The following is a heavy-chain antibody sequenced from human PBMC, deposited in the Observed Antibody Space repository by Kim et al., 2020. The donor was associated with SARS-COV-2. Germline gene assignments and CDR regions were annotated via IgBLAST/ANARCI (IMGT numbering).Heavy chain of an antibody. J-gene: IGHJ5*02. D-gene: IGHD1-1*01. V-gene: IGHV3-23*01. CDR2: ISKKGAGT. CDR1: GFTFTTYA. CDR3: AQNWNLDR. Sequence: GGSLRLSCAASGFTFTTYAMSWVRQAPGKGLEWSEEISKKGAGTYYADSVKGRFTISRDNTENTLHLQMNSLRADDTAVYYCAQNWNLDRWGQGTLVTVSS.